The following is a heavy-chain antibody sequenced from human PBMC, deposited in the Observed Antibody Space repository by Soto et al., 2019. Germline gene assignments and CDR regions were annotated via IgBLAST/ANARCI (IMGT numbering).Heavy chain of an antibody. CDR2: ISTSNGNT. CDR1: GYTFTTYG. CDR3: ASGYDDEY. D-gene: IGHD5-12*01. Sequence: QVQLVQSGTEVKKPGASVKVSCKASGYTFTTYGLSWVRQAPGQGLEWMGWISTSNGNTNYALKLQGRVTMTTDTSTNTAYMEMRSLISDDTAVYYCASGYDDEYWGQGTLVTVSP. V-gene: IGHV1-18*01. J-gene: IGHJ4*02.